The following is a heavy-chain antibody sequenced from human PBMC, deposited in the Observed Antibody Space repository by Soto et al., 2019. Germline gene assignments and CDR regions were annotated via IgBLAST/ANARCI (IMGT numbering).Heavy chain of an antibody. D-gene: IGHD3-10*01. J-gene: IGHJ4*02. CDR3: ARAQGSGFLVS. CDR2: IYYSGST. Sequence: QVQLQESGPGLVKPSQTLSLTCTVSGGSISSGDYYWSWIRQPPGKGLEWIGYIYYSGSTYYNPSLKSRVTISVDTSTNQLPLKLSSVTAADTAVYYCARAQGSGFLVSWGQGTLVTVSS. V-gene: IGHV4-30-4*01. CDR1: GGSISSGDYY.